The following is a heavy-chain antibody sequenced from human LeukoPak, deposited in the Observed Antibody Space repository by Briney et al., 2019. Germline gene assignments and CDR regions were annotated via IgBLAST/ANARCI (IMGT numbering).Heavy chain of an antibody. CDR1: GGSFSSSDYY. Sequence: SETLSLTCTVSGGSFSSSDYYWGWIRQPPGKGLEWIGSIYYSGTTYYNPSLKSRVTISVDTSKKQFSLKLSSVTAADTAVYYCARVARLMRFYYYYMDVWGKGTTVTVSS. J-gene: IGHJ6*03. CDR3: ARVARLMRFYYYYMDV. CDR2: IYYSGTT. V-gene: IGHV4-39*01. D-gene: IGHD6-6*01.